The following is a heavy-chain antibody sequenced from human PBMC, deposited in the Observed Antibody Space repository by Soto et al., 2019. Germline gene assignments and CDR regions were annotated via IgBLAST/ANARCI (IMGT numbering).Heavy chain of an antibody. V-gene: IGHV6-1*01. CDR3: ARGTLIAVPGP. Sequence: PLQTLSLTCAISGDSVSSDNAVWNWIRQSPSRGLEWLGRTYYRSKWYHDYPASMKSRITISPDSSKNVFSLHLSSVTPEDTAVYYCARGTLIAVPGPWGQGTLVTVSS. J-gene: IGHJ5*02. CDR1: GDSVSSDNAV. CDR2: TYYRSKWYH. D-gene: IGHD6-19*01.